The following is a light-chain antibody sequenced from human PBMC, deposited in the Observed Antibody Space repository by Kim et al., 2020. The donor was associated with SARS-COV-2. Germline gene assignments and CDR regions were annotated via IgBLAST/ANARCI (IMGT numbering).Light chain of an antibody. CDR2: GAS. Sequence: RATHSCRTSRSLTSRHLAWYQQKAGQAPRLLIYGASNRATGVPDRFSGSGSETDFTLTISRLEPEDFAVYFCQQYGSSPLVTFGQGTRLEIK. V-gene: IGKV3-20*01. CDR1: RSLTSRH. J-gene: IGKJ5*01. CDR3: QQYGSSPLVT.